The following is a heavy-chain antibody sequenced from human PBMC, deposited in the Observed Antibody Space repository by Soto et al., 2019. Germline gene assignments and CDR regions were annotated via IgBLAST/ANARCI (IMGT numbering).Heavy chain of an antibody. D-gene: IGHD3-22*01. Sequence: QVQLVQSGAEVKKPGCSVKVSCKASGGTFSSYTISWVRQAPGQGLEWRGRIIPILGIANYAQKFQGRVTITEDKYTSIAYMELSSLRAEDTAVYYCASRYDSRDYWGQGTLVTVSS. CDR3: ASRYDSRDY. J-gene: IGHJ4*02. CDR2: IIPILGIA. CDR1: GGTFSSYT. V-gene: IGHV1-69*02.